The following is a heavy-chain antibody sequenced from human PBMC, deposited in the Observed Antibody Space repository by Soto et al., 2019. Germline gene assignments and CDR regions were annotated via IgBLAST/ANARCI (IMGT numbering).Heavy chain of an antibody. CDR3: ARDVAGDY. CDR2: IYSGGST. D-gene: IGHD6-19*01. CDR1: GFTVSSNY. J-gene: IGHJ4*02. V-gene: IGHV3-66*02. Sequence: GGSLRLSCAASGFTVSSNYMSWVRQAPGKGLERVSVIYSGGSTYYADSVKGRFTISRDNSKNTLYLQMNSLRDVDTAVYYCARDVAGDYWGQGTLVTVSS.